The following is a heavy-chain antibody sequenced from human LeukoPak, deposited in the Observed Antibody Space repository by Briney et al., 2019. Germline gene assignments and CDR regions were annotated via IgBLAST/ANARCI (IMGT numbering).Heavy chain of an antibody. J-gene: IGHJ4*02. V-gene: IGHV4-59*08. D-gene: IGHD6-19*01. CDR2: IYHSTSGTI. CDR3: ARHEGSSGWYNY. CDR1: GAXISGYY. Sequence: PSETLSLTCAVSGAXISGYYCSWIRQPPGKGLEWIGYIYHSTSGTINYKPSLRSRVAISIDTSNNQLSLMLSSVTCADTAVYYCARHEGSSGWYNYWGQGTLVSVCS.